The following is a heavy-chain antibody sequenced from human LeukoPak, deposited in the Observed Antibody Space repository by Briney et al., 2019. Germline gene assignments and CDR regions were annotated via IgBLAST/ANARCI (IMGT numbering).Heavy chain of an antibody. J-gene: IGHJ4*02. CDR3: ARGGYSYGSKRGLYYFDY. Sequence: PSETLSLTCTVSGGSISSYYWSWIRQPAGKGLEWIGRIYTSGSTNYNPSLKSRVTMSVDTSKNQFSLKLSSVTAADTAVYYCARGGYSYGSKRGLYYFDYWGQGTLVTVSS. CDR2: IYTSGST. V-gene: IGHV4-4*07. CDR1: GGSISSYY. D-gene: IGHD5-18*01.